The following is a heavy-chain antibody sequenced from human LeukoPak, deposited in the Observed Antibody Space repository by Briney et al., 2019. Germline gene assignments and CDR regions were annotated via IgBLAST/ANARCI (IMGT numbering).Heavy chain of an antibody. CDR1: GGSISSYY. J-gene: IGHJ3*02. D-gene: IGHD3-22*01. V-gene: IGHV4-59*01. CDR2: IYYSGST. Sequence: SETLSLTCTVSGGSISSYYWSWIRQPPGKGLEWIGYIYYSGSTNYNPSLKSRVTISVDTSKNQFSLKLSSVTAADTAVYYCARDPWVHYYDSSGYYSDAFDIWGQGTMVTVSS. CDR3: ARDPWVHYYDSSGYYSDAFDI.